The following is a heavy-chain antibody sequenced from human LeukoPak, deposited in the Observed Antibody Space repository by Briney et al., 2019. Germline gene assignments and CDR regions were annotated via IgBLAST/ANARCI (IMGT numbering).Heavy chain of an antibody. CDR3: ARHEDNYYDSSGYYYVGY. CDR2: IYYSGST. Sequence: PSETLSLTCTVSGGSISSYYWSWIRQPPGKGLEWIGYIYYSGSTNYNPSLKSRVTISVDTSKNQFSLKLSSVTAADTAVYYCARHEDNYYDSSGYYYVGYWGQGTLVTVSS. CDR1: GGSISSYY. J-gene: IGHJ4*02. V-gene: IGHV4-59*01. D-gene: IGHD3-22*01.